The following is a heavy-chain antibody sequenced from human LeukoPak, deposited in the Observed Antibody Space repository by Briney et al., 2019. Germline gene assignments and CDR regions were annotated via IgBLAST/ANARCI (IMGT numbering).Heavy chain of an antibody. J-gene: IGHJ1*01. CDR2: IIPIFGTA. CDR1: GGTFSSYA. CDR3: ARSPTGGYYYDSSGYYYWHFQH. Sequence: ASVTVSFTASGGTFSSYAISWVRQAPGQGLEWMGGIIPIFGTANYAQKFQGRVTITADESTSTAYMELSSLRSEDTAVYYCARSPTGGYYYDSSGYYYWHFQHWGQGTLVTVSS. D-gene: IGHD3-22*01. V-gene: IGHV1-69*13.